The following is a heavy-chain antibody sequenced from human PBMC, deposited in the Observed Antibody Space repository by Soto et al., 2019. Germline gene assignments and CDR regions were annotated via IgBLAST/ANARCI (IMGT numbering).Heavy chain of an antibody. V-gene: IGHV3-74*01. CDR2: INSDGSST. Sequence: PGGSLRLSCAASGFSFSDSGMHWVRQAPGKGLVWVSRINSDGSSTSYADSVKGRFTISRDNAKNTLYLQMNSLRAEDTAVYYCEIRASYYDSSGYFDYWGQGTLVTVSS. CDR1: GFSFSDSG. J-gene: IGHJ4*02. D-gene: IGHD3-22*01. CDR3: EIRASYYDSSGYFDY.